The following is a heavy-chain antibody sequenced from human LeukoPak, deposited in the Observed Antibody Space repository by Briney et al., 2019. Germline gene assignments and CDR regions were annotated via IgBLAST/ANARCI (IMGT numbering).Heavy chain of an antibody. CDR1: GFAFSNTW. J-gene: IGHJ4*02. D-gene: IGHD6-13*01. CDR3: TTGLRAADTN. Sequence: GGSLRLSCAASGFAFSNTWMSWGRQAPGNGLEWVGRIKSKTDGGTTDDAAPRKIRFTITRDDSKNTLYMHMNSLKPEDTPVYYCTTGLRAADTNWGLGTLVTVSS. CDR2: IKSKTDGGTT. V-gene: IGHV3-15*01.